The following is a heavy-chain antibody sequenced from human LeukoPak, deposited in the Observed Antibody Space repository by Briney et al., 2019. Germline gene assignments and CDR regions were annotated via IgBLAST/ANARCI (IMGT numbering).Heavy chain of an antibody. V-gene: IGHV3-74*01. CDR1: GFTFSSYW. CDR2: INSDGSST. D-gene: IGHD5-12*01. Sequence: PGGSLRLSCAASGFTFSSYWMHWVRQAPGKGLVWVSRINSDGSSTSYADSVKGRFTISRDNAKNTLYLQMNSLRAEDTAVYYCLKAKYSGYDLGSFDYWGQGTLVTVSS. J-gene: IGHJ4*02. CDR3: LKAKYSGYDLGSFDY.